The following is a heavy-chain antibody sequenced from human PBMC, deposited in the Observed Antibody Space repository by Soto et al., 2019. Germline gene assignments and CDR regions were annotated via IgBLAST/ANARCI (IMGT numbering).Heavy chain of an antibody. Sequence: QVQLQQWGAGLLKPSETLSLTCAVYGGSFRGYYWSWIRQPPGKGLEWIGEINHRGSANYNPSVKSRVTISVDTSKNQFSLKLNSVTAADTAMYYCVRGSRVKIPAATGRDYYYHGLDVWAQGTAVTVSS. D-gene: IGHD1-26*01. V-gene: IGHV4-34*01. CDR3: VRGSRVKIPAATGRDYYYHGLDV. J-gene: IGHJ6*02. CDR2: INHRGSA. CDR1: GGSFRGYY.